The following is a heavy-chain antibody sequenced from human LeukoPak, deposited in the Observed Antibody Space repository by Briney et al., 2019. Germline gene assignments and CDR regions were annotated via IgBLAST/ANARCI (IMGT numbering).Heavy chain of an antibody. J-gene: IGHJ4*02. CDR2: IYTSGIT. CDR3: ARGLPHLSGLDS. V-gene: IGHV4-4*07. Sequence: PSETLSLTCTVSGGSISSYYWSWIRQPAGKGLEWIGRIYTSGITYYSPSLKSRVSIAIDTSNNQFSLRLSSVTAADTAVFYCARGLPHLSGLDSWGQGTLVTVSS. D-gene: IGHD3-16*02. CDR1: GGSISSYY.